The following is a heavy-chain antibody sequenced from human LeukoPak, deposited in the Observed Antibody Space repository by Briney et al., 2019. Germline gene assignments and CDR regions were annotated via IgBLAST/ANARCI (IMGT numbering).Heavy chain of an antibody. CDR1: GFTFSSYA. CDR2: ISGSGGST. D-gene: IGHD1-26*01. CDR3: AKDGARGSYSGYFDY. Sequence: GGSLRLSCAASGFTFSSYAMSWVRQAPGKGLEWVSAISGSGGSTYYADSVKGRFTISRDNSKNTLYLQMNSLRAEDTAVYYCAKDGARGSYSGYFDYWGQGTLVTVSS. J-gene: IGHJ4*02. V-gene: IGHV3-23*01.